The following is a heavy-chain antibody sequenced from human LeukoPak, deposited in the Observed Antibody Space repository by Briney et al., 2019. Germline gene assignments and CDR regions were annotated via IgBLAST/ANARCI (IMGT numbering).Heavy chain of an antibody. CDR3: TRDITLTRGGRSDY. D-gene: IGHD3-10*01. V-gene: IGHV3-74*01. Sequence: GSLRLSCSASGXTFSSYWRYWVRQAPGKGLVWVSRINSDGKTTNYADSVKGRFTISRDNAKNTLYLQMNSLRAEDTAVYYCTRDITLTRGGRSDYWGQGTLVTVSA. CDR1: GXTFSSYW. J-gene: IGHJ4*02. CDR2: INSDGKTT.